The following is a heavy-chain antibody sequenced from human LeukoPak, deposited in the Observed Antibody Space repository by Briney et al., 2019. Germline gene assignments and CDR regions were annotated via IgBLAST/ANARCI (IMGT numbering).Heavy chain of an antibody. CDR3: ATGSQIREADY. CDR2: ISGSSEDI. V-gene: IGHV3-11*01. D-gene: IGHD3-10*01. Sequence: PGGSLRLSCAASGFSISDYYMGWIRQSPGKGLEWLSYISGSSEDISYADSVKGRFTISRDNAKQSLSLQMNSRRAEDTAVYYCATGSQIREADYWGQGTLVTVS. J-gene: IGHJ4*02. CDR1: GFSISDYY.